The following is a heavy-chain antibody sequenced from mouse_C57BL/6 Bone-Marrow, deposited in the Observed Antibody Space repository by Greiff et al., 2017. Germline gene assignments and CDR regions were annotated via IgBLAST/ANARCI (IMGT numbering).Heavy chain of an antibody. J-gene: IGHJ3*01. Sequence: EVHLVESGGGLVKPGGSLKLSCAASGFPFSDYGMHWVRQAPEKGLEWVAYISSGSSTIYYADTVKGRFPISRDNAKNTLFLQMTSLRSEDTAMYYCARRTGTGGAWFAYWGQGTLVTVSA. CDR2: ISSGSSTI. D-gene: IGHD4-1*01. CDR3: ARRTGTGGAWFAY. V-gene: IGHV5-17*01. CDR1: GFPFSDYG.